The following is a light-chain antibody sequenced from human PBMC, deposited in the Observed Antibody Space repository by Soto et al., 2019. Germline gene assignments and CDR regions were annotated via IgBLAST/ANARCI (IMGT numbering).Light chain of an antibody. CDR1: QGISRS. CDR2: AAS. Sequence: DIQMTQSPSSVSASVGGRGTSSCQASQGISRSLAWYQQKPGKAPKLLIYAASSLQSGVTSRFSGSGFGTDFTLTISSLQPEDSAIYYCQPADTFPITVGPGTRLEIK. J-gene: IGKJ5*01. CDR3: QPADTFPIT. V-gene: IGKV1D-12*01.